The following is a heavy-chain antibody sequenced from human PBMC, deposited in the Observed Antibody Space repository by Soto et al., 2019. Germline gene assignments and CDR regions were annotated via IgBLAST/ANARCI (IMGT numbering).Heavy chain of an antibody. CDR2: ISAYNGNT. D-gene: IGHD3-22*01. CDR1: GYTFTSYG. CDR3: ARFYPPAIVVVLAVVSSGMDV. V-gene: IGHV1-18*04. Sequence: GASVKVSCKASGYTFTSYGISWVRQAPGQGLEWMGWISAYNGNTNYAQKLQGRVTMTTDTSTSTAYMELRSLRSDDTAVYYCARFYPPAIVVVLAVVSSGMDVWGQGTTVTVSS. J-gene: IGHJ6*02.